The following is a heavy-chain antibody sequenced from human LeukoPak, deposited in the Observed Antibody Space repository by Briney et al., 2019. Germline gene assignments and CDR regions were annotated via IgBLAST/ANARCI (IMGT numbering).Heavy chain of an antibody. CDR3: ARGGIAAAGTNWFDP. Sequence: PSQTLSLTCAISGDSVSSNSAAWNWIRQSPSRGLEWLGRTYYRSKWYNDYAVSVKSRITINPDTSKNQFPLQLNSVTPEDTAVYYCARGGIAAAGTNWFDPWGQGTLVTVSS. CDR2: TYYRSKWYN. D-gene: IGHD6-13*01. CDR1: GDSVSSNSAA. J-gene: IGHJ5*02. V-gene: IGHV6-1*01.